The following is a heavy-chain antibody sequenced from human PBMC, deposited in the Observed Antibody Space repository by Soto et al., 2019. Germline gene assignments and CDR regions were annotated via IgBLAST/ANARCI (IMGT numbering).Heavy chain of an antibody. CDR2: IFTGGST. CDR3: ARDRYSSGWLDAFDI. CDR1: GCTVSSNY. Sequence: EVQLVESGGGLVQPGGSLRLSCAASGCTVSSNYMSWVRQAPGKGLEWVSVIFTGGSTYYADSVKGRFTISRHSSKNTVYLQMNSLRAEDTAVYYCARDRYSSGWLDAFDIWGQGTMVTVSS. J-gene: IGHJ3*02. V-gene: IGHV3-53*04. D-gene: IGHD6-19*01.